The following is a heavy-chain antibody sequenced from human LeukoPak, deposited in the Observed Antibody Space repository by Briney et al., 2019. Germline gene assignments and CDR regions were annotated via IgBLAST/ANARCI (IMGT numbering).Heavy chain of an antibody. J-gene: IGHJ4*02. Sequence: GRSLRLSCAASGFTFSSYGMHWVRQAPGKGLEWVAFIRYDGSNKYYADSVKGRFTISRDNSKNTLYLQMNSLRAEDTAVYYCAKGGATVVDYWGQGTLVTVSS. D-gene: IGHD4-23*01. CDR3: AKGGATVVDY. CDR1: GFTFSSYG. V-gene: IGHV3-30*02. CDR2: IRYDGSNK.